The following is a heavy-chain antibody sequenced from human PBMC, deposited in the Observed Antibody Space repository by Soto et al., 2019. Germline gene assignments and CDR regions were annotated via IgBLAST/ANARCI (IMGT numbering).Heavy chain of an antibody. V-gene: IGHV3-23*01. CDR2: ISGSGDGT. J-gene: IGHJ4*02. CDR1: GFTFSSFA. D-gene: IGHD5-18*01. Sequence: GGSLRLSCAASGFTFSSFALSWVRQAPGKGLEWVSAISGSGDGTDYADSVKGRFTISRDNSKNTLYLQMNSLRAEDTAVYYCAGPGYSSQDYWGQGALVTVS. CDR3: AGPGYSSQDY.